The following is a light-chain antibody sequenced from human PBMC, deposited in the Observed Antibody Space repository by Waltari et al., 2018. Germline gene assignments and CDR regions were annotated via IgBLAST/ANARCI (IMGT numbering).Light chain of an antibody. J-gene: IGLJ3*02. V-gene: IGLV2-23*02. CDR2: DVT. Sequence: QSAPTQPASVSGSPGQSITISCTGTNSDVGRYNLVSWYQQHPDKAPKLIIYDVTERPSGVSDRRSGSKSGKTASLTISGLQAEDEADYYCCSYAGSFTWVFGGGTKLTVL. CDR3: CSYAGSFTWV. CDR1: NSDVGRYNL.